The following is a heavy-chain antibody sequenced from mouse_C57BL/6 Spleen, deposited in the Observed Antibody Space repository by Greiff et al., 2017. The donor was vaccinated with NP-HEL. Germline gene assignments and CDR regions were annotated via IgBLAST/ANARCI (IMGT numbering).Heavy chain of an antibody. V-gene: IGHV3-6*01. D-gene: IGHD3-3*01. CDR2: ISYDGSN. Sequence: EVKLVESGPGLVKPSQSLSLTCSVTGYSITSGYYWNWIRQFPGNKLEWMGYISYDGSNNYNPSLKNRISITRDTSKNQFFLKLNSVTTEDTATYYCARDDASYWYFDVWGTGTTVTVSS. CDR1: GYSITSGYY. CDR3: ARDDASYWYFDV. J-gene: IGHJ1*03.